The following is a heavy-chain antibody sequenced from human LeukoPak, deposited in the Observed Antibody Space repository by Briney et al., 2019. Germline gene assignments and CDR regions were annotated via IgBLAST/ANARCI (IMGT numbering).Heavy chain of an antibody. CDR2: IYYSGST. J-gene: IGHJ4*02. V-gene: IGHV4-59*01. Sequence: SETLSLTCTVSGGSISSYYWSWIRQPPGKGLEWIGYIYYSGSTNYNPSLKSRVTISVDTPKNQFSLKLSSVTAADTAVYYCARVTRYSSGWYPFDYWGQGTLVTVST. D-gene: IGHD6-19*01. CDR1: GGSISSYY. CDR3: ARVTRYSSGWYPFDY.